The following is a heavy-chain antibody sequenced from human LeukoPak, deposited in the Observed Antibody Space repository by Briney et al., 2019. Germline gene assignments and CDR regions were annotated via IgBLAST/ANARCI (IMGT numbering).Heavy chain of an antibody. J-gene: IGHJ4*02. CDR3: AIWRWELPYFDY. CDR2: FDPEDGET. D-gene: IGHD1-26*01. CDR1: GYTLTELS. Sequence: GASVKVSCKVSGYTLTELSMHWVRQAPGKGLEWMGGFDPEDGETIYAQKFQGRVTMTEDTSTDTAYMELSSLRPEDTAVYYCAIWRWELPYFDYWGQGTLVTVSS. V-gene: IGHV1-24*01.